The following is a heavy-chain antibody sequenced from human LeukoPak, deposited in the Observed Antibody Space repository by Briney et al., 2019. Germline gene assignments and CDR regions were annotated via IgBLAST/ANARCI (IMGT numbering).Heavy chain of an antibody. CDR3: AKDPSRPAYYYYGMDV. CDR2: ISVSGGST. Sequence: GGSLRLSCAASGFIFSSEAMSWVRQAPGKGLEWVSAISVSGGSTYYADSVKGRFTISRDNSKNTLYLQMNSLRAEDTAVYFCAKDPSRPAYYYYGMDVWGQGTTVTVSS. V-gene: IGHV3-23*01. J-gene: IGHJ6*02. CDR1: GFIFSSEA.